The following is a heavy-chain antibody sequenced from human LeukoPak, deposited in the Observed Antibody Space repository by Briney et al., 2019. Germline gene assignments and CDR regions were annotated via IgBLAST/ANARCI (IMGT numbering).Heavy chain of an antibody. Sequence: AGGSLRLSCAASGFTFSSYEMNWVRQAPGKGLEWVSYISSSGNTIYYADSVKGRFTISRDNAKNSLYLQMNSLRAEDTAVYYCARENDYGDYWGQGTLVTVSS. J-gene: IGHJ4*02. V-gene: IGHV3-48*03. CDR3: ARENDYGDY. CDR1: GFTFSSYE. CDR2: ISSSGNTI.